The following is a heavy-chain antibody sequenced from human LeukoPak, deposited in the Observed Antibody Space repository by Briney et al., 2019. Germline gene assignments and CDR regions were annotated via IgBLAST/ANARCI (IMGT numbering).Heavy chain of an antibody. CDR1: GYTFTSYY. J-gene: IGHJ4*02. D-gene: IGHD6-13*01. CDR2: INPSGGST. Sequence: AASVKVSCKASGYTFTSYYMHWVRQAPGQGLEWMGIINPSGGSTSYAQKFQGRVTMTRDTSTSTVYMELSSLRSEDTAVYYCAKDPSIAAAGTLPAYYFDYWGQGTLVTVSS. V-gene: IGHV1-46*01. CDR3: AKDPSIAAAGTLPAYYFDY.